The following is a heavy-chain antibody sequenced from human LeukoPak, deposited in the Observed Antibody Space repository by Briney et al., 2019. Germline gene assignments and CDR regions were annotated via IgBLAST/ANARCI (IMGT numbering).Heavy chain of an antibody. D-gene: IGHD3-9*01. V-gene: IGHV3-11*01. CDR3: ARDGVLRYFDWLFPYYMDV. CDR1: GFIFSDYY. Sequence: GGSLRLSCAASGFIFSDYYMSWIRQAPGKGLEWVSYISTSSSTIYYADSVKGRFTISRDNAKNSLYLQMNSLRAEDTAVYYCARDGVLRYFDWLFPYYMDVWGKGTTVTISS. J-gene: IGHJ6*03. CDR2: ISTSSSTI.